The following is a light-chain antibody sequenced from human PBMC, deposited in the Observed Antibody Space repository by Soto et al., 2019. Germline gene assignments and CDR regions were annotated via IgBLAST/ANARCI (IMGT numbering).Light chain of an antibody. CDR3: AAWDDSLNAAV. V-gene: IGLV1-44*01. CDR2: SNN. CDR1: SSNIGSNS. J-gene: IGLJ7*01. Sequence: QSVLTQPPSTSGTPGQRVTISCSGSSSNIGSNSVNWYQRLPGTAPKLLIYSNNQRPSGVPDRFSGSKSGTSASLAISGLQSEDEADYYCAAWDDSLNAAVFGGGTKVTVL.